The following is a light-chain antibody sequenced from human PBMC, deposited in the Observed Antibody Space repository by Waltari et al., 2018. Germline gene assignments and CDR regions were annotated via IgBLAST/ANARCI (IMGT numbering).Light chain of an antibody. V-gene: IGLV2-14*03. CDR2: DVR. J-gene: IGLJ2*01. CDR3: ASYTYSSNVV. Sequence: QSALTQPASVSGSSGQSITISCTGSSSDVGRYDYVSWYQQLPGKAPKLIIFDVRLRPAWVSNRFSGSKSGNTASLPIPGLQAEDEADYYCASYTYSSNVVFGGGTKVTV. CDR1: SSDVGRYDY.